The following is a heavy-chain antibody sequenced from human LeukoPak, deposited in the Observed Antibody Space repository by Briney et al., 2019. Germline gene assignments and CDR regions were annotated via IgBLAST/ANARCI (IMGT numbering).Heavy chain of an antibody. D-gene: IGHD3-3*01. J-gene: IGHJ4*02. CDR2: INSDGSSI. V-gene: IGHV3-74*01. CDR1: GFSFSSYW. Sequence: PGGSLRLSRAASGFSFSSYWMHWVRQAPGKGLVWVSRINSDGSSISYADSVRGRFTISRDNAKNTLYLQMNSLRAEDAAVYYCVRGYEGWGQGTLVTVSS. CDR3: VRGYEG.